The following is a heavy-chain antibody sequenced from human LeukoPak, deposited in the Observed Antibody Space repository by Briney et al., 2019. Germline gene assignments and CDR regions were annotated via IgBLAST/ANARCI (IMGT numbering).Heavy chain of an antibody. CDR3: ARGAYYYGSGKIFDY. V-gene: IGHV4-61*02. CDR1: GGSISSGNYL. J-gene: IGHJ4*02. D-gene: IGHD3-10*01. CDR2: SYSSGTT. Sequence: PSQTLSLTCTVSGGSISSGNYLWSWIRQPAGKGLEWIGRSYSSGTTNYNPSLKSRVTMSVDTSKNQFSLKLSSVTAADTAVYYCARGAYYYGSGKIFDYWGQGTLVTVSS.